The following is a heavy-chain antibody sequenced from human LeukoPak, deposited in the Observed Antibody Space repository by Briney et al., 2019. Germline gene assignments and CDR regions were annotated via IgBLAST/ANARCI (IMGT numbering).Heavy chain of an antibody. CDR3: ARDMGRGWFGELFPFDY. V-gene: IGHV1-18*01. Sequence: ASVKVSCNASGYTVTSYGISWVRQAPGQGLEWMGWISAYNGNTNYAQKLQGRVTMTTDTSTSTAYMELRSLRSDDTAVYYCARDMGRGWFGELFPFDYWGQGTLVTVSS. CDR1: GYTVTSYG. CDR2: ISAYNGNT. D-gene: IGHD3-10*01. J-gene: IGHJ4*02.